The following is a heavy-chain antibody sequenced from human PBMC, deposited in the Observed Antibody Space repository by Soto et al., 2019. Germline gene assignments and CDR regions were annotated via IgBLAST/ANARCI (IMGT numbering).Heavy chain of an antibody. V-gene: IGHV1-69*01. J-gene: IGHJ6*02. CDR3: ARATCSSTSSQFHGYYYYGIGV. CDR2: IIPIHGKA. D-gene: IGHD2-2*01. CDR1: GVTFSSYA. Sequence: QVQLVQSGAEVKKPGSSVKVSCKASGVTFSSYAISWVRQAPGQGLEWMGGIIPIHGKANYAQKFQGRVTIYAEESTSTAYMKLSSLTTEDTAVDYCARATCSSTSSQFHGYYYYGIGVWGQGTTVTVSS.